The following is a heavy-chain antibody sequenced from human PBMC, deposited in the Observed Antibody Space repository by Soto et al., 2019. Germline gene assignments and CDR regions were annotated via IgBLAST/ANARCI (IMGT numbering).Heavy chain of an antibody. CDR2: MNPNSGNT. CDR1: GYTFTSYD. J-gene: IGHJ6*03. V-gene: IGHV1-8*01. Sequence: VASVKVSCKASGYTFTSYDINWVRQATGQGLEWMGWMNPNSGNTGYAQKFQGRVTMTRNTSISTAYMELSSLRSEDTAVYYCARGPLSSTTYYYYYYMDVWGKGTTVTVSS. CDR3: ARGPLSSTTYYYYYYMDV. D-gene: IGHD1-26*01.